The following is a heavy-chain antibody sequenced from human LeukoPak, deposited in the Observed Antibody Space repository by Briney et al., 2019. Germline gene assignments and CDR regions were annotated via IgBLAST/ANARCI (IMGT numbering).Heavy chain of an antibody. CDR1: GFTFDDYG. CDR3: ARDDVAHSSGYYRPFGY. J-gene: IGHJ4*02. CDR2: INWNGGST. D-gene: IGHD3-22*01. Sequence: GGSLRLSCAASGFTFDDYGMSWVRQAPGKGLEWVSGINWNGGSTGYADSVKGRFTISRDNAKNSLYLQMNSLRAEDTAVYYCARDDVAHSSGYYRPFGYWGQGTLVTVSS. V-gene: IGHV3-20*04.